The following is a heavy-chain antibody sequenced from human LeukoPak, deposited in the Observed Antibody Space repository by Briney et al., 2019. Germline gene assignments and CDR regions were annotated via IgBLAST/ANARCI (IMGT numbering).Heavy chain of an antibody. V-gene: IGHV3-49*03. CDR2: IRNKAYGGTT. CDR3: TIELTIPPEN. D-gene: IGHD3-9*01. Sequence: SGGSLRLSCTASGFTFGDYGMTWFRQAPGKGLEWVGFIRNKAYGGTTEYAASVKGRFTISRDDSKSIAYLQMNSLKTEDTAIYYCTIELTIPPENWGQGTLVTVSS. CDR1: GFTFGDYG. J-gene: IGHJ4*02.